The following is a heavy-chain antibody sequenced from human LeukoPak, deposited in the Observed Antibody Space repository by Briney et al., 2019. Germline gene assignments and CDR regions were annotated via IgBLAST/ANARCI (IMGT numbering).Heavy chain of an antibody. CDR3: AKSIVGAPYYFDY. D-gene: IGHD1-26*01. J-gene: IGHJ4*02. Sequence: GGSLRLSCAASGLTFSSYGMHWVRQAPGKGLEWVAFIRYDGSNKYYADSVKGRFTISRDNSKNTLYLQMNSLRAEDTAVYYCAKSIVGAPYYFDYWGQGTLVTVSS. CDR1: GLTFSSYG. CDR2: IRYDGSNK. V-gene: IGHV3-30*02.